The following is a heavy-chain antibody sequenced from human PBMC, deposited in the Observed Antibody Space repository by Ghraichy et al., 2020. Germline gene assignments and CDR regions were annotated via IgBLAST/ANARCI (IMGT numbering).Heavy chain of an antibody. J-gene: IGHJ3*02. Sequence: GESLNISCAASGFIFSSYWMTWVRQAPGKGLEWVANINHDGREKYYVGSVKGRFTISRDNAKNSLYLQMNSLRAEDTAVYYCNSGDTVDIWRTGTMVAVSS. CDR3: NSGDTVDI. D-gene: IGHD3-10*01. V-gene: IGHV3-7*03. CDR2: INHDGREK. CDR1: GFIFSSYW.